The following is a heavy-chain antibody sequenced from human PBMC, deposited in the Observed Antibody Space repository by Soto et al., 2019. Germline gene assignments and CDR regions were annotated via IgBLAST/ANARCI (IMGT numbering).Heavy chain of an antibody. D-gene: IGHD1-20*01. CDR2: INPSGGTT. V-gene: IGHV1-46*01. CDR1: GYTFTSYY. CDR3: ARDGVTATRAVHLDF. Sequence: GASVKVSCKASGYTFTSYYMHWVRQAPGQGLEWMGIINPSGGTTSYAQKFQGRVTMTRDTSTSTVYMELSSLRSEDTAVYYCARDGVTATRAVHLDFWGQGTLVTVGS. J-gene: IGHJ4*02.